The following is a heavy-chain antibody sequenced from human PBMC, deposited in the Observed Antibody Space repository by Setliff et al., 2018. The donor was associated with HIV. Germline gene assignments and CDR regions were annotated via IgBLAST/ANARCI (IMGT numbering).Heavy chain of an antibody. V-gene: IGHV4-39*07. CDR2: IYYSGGT. Sequence: SETLSLTCTVSGGSISNSRYYWSWIRQPPGKGPEWIGSIYYSGGTYYNPSLKSRVTISVDTSRNEFSLKLSSVTAADTAVYYCATDPTSYCTGGNCHSGRFASWGQGTLVTVSS. D-gene: IGHD2-15*01. CDR3: ATDPTSYCTGGNCHSGRFAS. CDR1: GGSISNSRYY. J-gene: IGHJ4*02.